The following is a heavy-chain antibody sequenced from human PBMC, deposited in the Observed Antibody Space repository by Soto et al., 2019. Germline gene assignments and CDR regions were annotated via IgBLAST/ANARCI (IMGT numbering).Heavy chain of an antibody. J-gene: IGHJ4*02. D-gene: IGHD3-22*01. CDR3: AREWGYYYDSSGYYYGDFDY. CDR1: GYTFSISG. CDR2: ISAYNGNT. Sequence: VSVKVSSKASGYTFSISGISWVRQAPGQGLEWMGWISAYNGNTNSQQKLQSTVTMTTDTATSTVYMELRSLRSADTAVYYCAREWGYYYDSSGYYYGDFDYWGQGTLVTVSS. V-gene: IGHV1-18*04.